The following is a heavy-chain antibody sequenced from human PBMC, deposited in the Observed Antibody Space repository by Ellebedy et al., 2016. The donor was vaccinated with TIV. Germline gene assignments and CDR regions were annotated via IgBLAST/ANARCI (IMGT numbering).Heavy chain of an antibody. D-gene: IGHD6-13*01. CDR2: MNPNSGNT. CDR1: GYTFTSYD. J-gene: IGHJ4*02. V-gene: IGHV1-8*01. Sequence: AASVKVSCKASGYTFTSYDINWVRQATGQGLEWMGWMNPNSGNTGYAQKFQGRVTMTRNTSISKAYMELSSLRSEDTAVYYCARDVAAAGSGYWGQGTLVIVSS. CDR3: ARDVAAAGSGY.